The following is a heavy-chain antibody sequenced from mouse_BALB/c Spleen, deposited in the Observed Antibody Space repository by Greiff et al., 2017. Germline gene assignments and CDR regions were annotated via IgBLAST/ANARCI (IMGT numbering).Heavy chain of an antibody. CDR1: GFNIKDTY. Sequence: VHVKQSGAELVKPGASVKLSCTASGFNIKDTYMHWVKQRPEQGLEWIGRIDPANGNTKYDPKFQGKATITADTSSNTAYLQLSSLTSEDTAVYYCGGSRRGLAMDYWGQGTSVTVSS. V-gene: IGHV14-3*02. D-gene: IGHD3-3*01. CDR3: GGSRRGLAMDY. J-gene: IGHJ4*01. CDR2: IDPANGNT.